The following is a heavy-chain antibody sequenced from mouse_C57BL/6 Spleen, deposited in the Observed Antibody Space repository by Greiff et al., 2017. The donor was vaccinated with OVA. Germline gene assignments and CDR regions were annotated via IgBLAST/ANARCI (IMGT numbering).Heavy chain of an antibody. CDR2: IDPSDSET. CDR3: ARRETVVGYFDV. D-gene: IGHD1-1*01. V-gene: IGHV1-52*01. CDR1: GYTFTSYW. Sequence: QVQLQQSGAELVRPGSSVKLSCKASGYTFTSYWMHWVKQRPIQGLEWIGNIDPSDSETHYNQKFKDKATLTVDKSSSTAYMQLSSLTSEDSAVYYCARRETVVGYFDVWGTGTTVTVSS. J-gene: IGHJ1*03.